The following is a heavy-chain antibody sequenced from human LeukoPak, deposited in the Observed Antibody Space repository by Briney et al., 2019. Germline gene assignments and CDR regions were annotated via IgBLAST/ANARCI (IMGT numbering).Heavy chain of an antibody. Sequence: SETLSLTCTVSGGSISSYYWSWIRQPPGKGLEWIGYIYYSGSTNYNPSLKSRVTISVDTSKDQFSLKLSSVTAADTAVYYCARRDYYYYGMDVWGQGTTVTVSS. J-gene: IGHJ6*02. CDR1: GGSISSYY. CDR2: IYYSGST. V-gene: IGHV4-59*08. CDR3: ARRDYYYYGMDV.